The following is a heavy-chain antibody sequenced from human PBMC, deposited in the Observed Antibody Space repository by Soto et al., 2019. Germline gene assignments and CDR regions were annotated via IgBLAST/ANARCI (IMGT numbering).Heavy chain of an antibody. CDR3: ARDNSSGWYGYFDY. D-gene: IGHD6-19*01. Sequence: QVQLQESGPGLVKPSETLSLTCTVSGGSISSYYWSWIRQPPGKGLEWIGYIYYSGSTNYNPSLKSRVTISVDTSKNQFSLKLSSVTAADTAVYYCARDNSSGWYGYFDYWGQGTLVTVSS. J-gene: IGHJ4*02. V-gene: IGHV4-59*01. CDR1: GGSISSYY. CDR2: IYYSGST.